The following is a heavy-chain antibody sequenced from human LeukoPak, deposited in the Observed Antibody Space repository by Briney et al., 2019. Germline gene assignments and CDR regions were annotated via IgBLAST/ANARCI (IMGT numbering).Heavy chain of an antibody. D-gene: IGHD2-8*01. CDR1: GGTFSSYA. Sequence: SVKVSCKASGGTFSSYAISWVRQAPGQGLEWMGGIIPIFGTANYAQKFRGRVTITADESTSTAYMELSSLRSEDTAVYYCARDCTNGVCYLGYWGQGTLVTVSP. CDR3: ARDCTNGVCYLGY. J-gene: IGHJ4*02. V-gene: IGHV1-69*13. CDR2: IIPIFGTA.